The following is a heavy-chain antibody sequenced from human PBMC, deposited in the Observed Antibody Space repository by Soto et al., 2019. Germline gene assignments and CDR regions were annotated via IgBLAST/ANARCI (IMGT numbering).Heavy chain of an antibody. CDR1: GGSISSGDYY. J-gene: IGHJ5*02. CDR2: IYYSGGT. V-gene: IGHV4-30-4*01. Sequence: QVQLQESGPGLVKPSQTLSLTCTVSGGSISSGDYYWSWIRQFPGRGLEWMGYIYYSGGTYYNPSLKSRVTIPVDTSKNQFSLKLNSVTAADTAVYYCARTVLLNFNWLDPWGQGTLVTVSS. CDR3: ARTVLLNFNWLDP. D-gene: IGHD4-17*01.